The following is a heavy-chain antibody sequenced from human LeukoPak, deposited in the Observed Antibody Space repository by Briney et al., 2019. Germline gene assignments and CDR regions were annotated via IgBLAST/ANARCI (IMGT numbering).Heavy chain of an antibody. CDR2: IIPIFGTA. V-gene: IGHV1-69*06. J-gene: IGHJ4*02. Sequence: ASVKVSCKASGYTFTSYGISWVRQAPGQGLEWMGGIIPIFGTANYAQKFQGRVTITADKSTSTAYMELSSLRSEDTAVYYCASTYYYDSSGYYYFFEFDYWGQGTLVTVSS. D-gene: IGHD3-22*01. CDR1: GYTFTSYG. CDR3: ASTYYYDSSGYYYFFEFDY.